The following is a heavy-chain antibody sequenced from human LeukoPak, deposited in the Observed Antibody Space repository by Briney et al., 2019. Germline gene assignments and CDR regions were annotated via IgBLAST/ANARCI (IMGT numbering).Heavy chain of an antibody. CDR3: VKGLYSYYGSGRPH. V-gene: IGHV3-64D*09. Sequence: GGSLRLSCPASGFSFSAYAMHWVRQAPGKGLEYVSAISTSGSTTYYADSVKGRFTISRDNSKNTLYLQMSSLRPEDTAVYYCVKGLYSYYGSGRPHWGQGTLVTVSS. D-gene: IGHD3-22*01. CDR2: ISTSGSTT. CDR1: GFSFSAYA. J-gene: IGHJ4*02.